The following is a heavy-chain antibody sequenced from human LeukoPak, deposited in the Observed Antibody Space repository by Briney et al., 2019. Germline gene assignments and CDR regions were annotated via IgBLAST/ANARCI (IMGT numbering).Heavy chain of an antibody. CDR1: GYSFTSYW. V-gene: IGHV5-51*01. J-gene: IGHJ6*03. Sequence: GESLKISCKGSGYSFTSYWIGWVRQMPGKGLEWMGIIYPGDSDTRYSPSSQGQVTISADKSISTAYLQWSSLKASDTAMYYCARSPQYGSGSYYKDYYYYMDVWGKGTTVTVSS. D-gene: IGHD3-10*01. CDR2: IYPGDSDT. CDR3: ARSPQYGSGSYYKDYYYYMDV.